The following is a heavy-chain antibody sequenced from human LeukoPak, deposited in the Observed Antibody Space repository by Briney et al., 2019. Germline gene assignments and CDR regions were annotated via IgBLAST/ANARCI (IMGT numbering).Heavy chain of an antibody. D-gene: IGHD5-18*01. CDR1: GYTFTSYG. CDR3: ARETGNTAMATYYYYYGMDV. J-gene: IGHJ6*02. V-gene: IGHV1-18*01. CDR2: ISACNGNT. Sequence: GASVKVSCKASGYTFTSYGISWVRQAPGQGLEWMGWISACNGNTNYAQKLQGRVTMTTDTSTRTAYMELRSLRSDDTAVYYCARETGNTAMATYYYYYGMDVWGQGTTVTVSS.